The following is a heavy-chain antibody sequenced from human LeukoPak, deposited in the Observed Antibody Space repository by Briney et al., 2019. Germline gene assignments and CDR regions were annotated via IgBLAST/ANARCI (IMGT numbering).Heavy chain of an antibody. CDR2: ISGTGGST. D-gene: IGHD3-9*01. V-gene: IGHV3-23*01. J-gene: IGHJ4*02. CDR3: AKVLSLRYFDWVLYADC. Sequence: GGSLRLSCAASGFTFSSYAMSWVRQAPGKGLEWGSAISGTGGSTYYADSVKGRFTISRDNSKNTLCLQMNSLRAEDTAVYYCAKVLSLRYFDWVLYADCWGQGTLVTVSS. CDR1: GFTFSSYA.